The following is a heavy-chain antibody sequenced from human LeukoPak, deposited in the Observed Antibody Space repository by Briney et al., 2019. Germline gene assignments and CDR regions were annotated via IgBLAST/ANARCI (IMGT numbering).Heavy chain of an antibody. CDR3: ARRAGAYSHPYDY. CDR2: IYSDNT. CDR1: GFTVSSNS. J-gene: IGHJ4*02. V-gene: IGHV3-53*01. Sequence: GGSLRLSCTVSGFTVSSNSMSWVRQAPGKGLEWVSFIYSDNTHYSDSVKGRFTVSRDNSKNTLYLQMNSLRAEDTAVYYCARRAGAYSHPYDYWGQGTLVTVSS. D-gene: IGHD4/OR15-4a*01.